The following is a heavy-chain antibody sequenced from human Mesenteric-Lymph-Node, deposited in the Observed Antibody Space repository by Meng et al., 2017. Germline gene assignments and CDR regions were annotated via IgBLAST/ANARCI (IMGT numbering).Heavy chain of an antibody. Sequence: QVQLQESGPGLVQPSGTLSLICAVSGGSISSDNWWSWVRQPPGKGLEWIGEIHHSGSTSYSPSLKSRVTISVDKSKNQFSLKVMSVTAADTAVYYCAGRADFWSGYFDPWGQGTLVTVSS. CDR3: AGRADFWSGYFDP. J-gene: IGHJ5*02. CDR1: GGSISSDNW. CDR2: IHHSGST. D-gene: IGHD3-3*01. V-gene: IGHV4-4*02.